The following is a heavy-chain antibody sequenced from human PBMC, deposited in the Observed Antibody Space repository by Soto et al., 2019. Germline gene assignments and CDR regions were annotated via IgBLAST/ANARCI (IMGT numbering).Heavy chain of an antibody. CDR1: GYTFTSYG. CDR2: ISAYNGNT. D-gene: IGHD6-19*01. J-gene: IGHJ5*02. Sequence: ASVKVSCKASGYTFTSYGISWVRQAPGQGLEWMGWISAYNGNTNYAQKLQGRVTMTTDTSTSTAYMELRSLRSDDTAVYYCARRIAVAGTVNWFDPWGQGTLVTVSS. CDR3: ARRIAVAGTVNWFDP. V-gene: IGHV1-18*04.